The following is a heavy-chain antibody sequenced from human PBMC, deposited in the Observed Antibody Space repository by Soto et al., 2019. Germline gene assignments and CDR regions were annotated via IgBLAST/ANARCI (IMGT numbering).Heavy chain of an antibody. CDR1: GYTFTSYD. CDR2: MNPNSGNT. Sequence: ASVKVSCKASGYTFTSYDINWVRQATGQGLEWMGWMNPNSGNTSYAQKFQGRVTMTRNTSISTAYMELSSLRSEDTAVYYCARGMGSSWYDALDIWGQGTMVTVSS. CDR3: ARGMGSSWYDALDI. J-gene: IGHJ3*02. D-gene: IGHD6-13*01. V-gene: IGHV1-8*01.